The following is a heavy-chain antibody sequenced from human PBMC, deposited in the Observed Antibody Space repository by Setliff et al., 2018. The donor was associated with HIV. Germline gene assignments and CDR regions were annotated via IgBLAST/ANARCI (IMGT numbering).Heavy chain of an antibody. CDR2: ISHDGGNK. D-gene: IGHD3-16*02. CDR3: AKDLRSYRCSIASCSHMDV. V-gene: IGHV3-30*18. CDR1: GFTFSSYC. Sequence: GGSLRLSCVASGFTFSSYCTDWFRQAPGKGLEWVAVISHDGGNKYYADSVKGRFTISGDNSKNTLYLQMNSLRSEDAAVYYCAKDLRSYRCSIASCSHMDVWGKGTTVTVSS. J-gene: IGHJ6*03.